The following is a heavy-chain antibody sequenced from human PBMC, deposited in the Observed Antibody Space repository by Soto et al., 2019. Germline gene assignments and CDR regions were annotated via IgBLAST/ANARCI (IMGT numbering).Heavy chain of an antibody. CDR3: ARWVNYYDSSGSSWFDP. V-gene: IGHV4-30-4*01. D-gene: IGHD3-22*01. J-gene: IGHJ5*02. Sequence: SETLSLTCTVSGGSISSGDYYWSWIRQPPGKGLEWIGYIYYSGSTYYNPSLKSRVTISVDTSKNQFSLKLSSVTAADTAVYYCARWVNYYDSSGSSWFDPWGQGALVTVSS. CDR2: IYYSGST. CDR1: GGSISSGDYY.